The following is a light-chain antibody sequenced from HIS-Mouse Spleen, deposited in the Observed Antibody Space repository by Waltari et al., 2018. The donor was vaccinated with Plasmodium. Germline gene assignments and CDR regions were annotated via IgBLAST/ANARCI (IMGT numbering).Light chain of an antibody. Sequence: SYELTQPPSVSVSPGQTARITCSGDALPKQYPYWYPQKPGQAPVRVIYKDSERPSGIPERFSGSSSGTTVTLTISGVQAEDEADYYCQSADSSGTYRVFGGGTKLTVL. CDR3: QSADSSGTYRV. V-gene: IGLV3-25*03. CDR2: KDS. J-gene: IGLJ2*01. CDR1: ALPKQY.